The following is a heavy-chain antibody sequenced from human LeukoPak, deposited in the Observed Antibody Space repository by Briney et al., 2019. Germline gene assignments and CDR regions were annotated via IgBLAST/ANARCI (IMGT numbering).Heavy chain of an antibody. J-gene: IGHJ6*02. CDR2: ISYDGSNK. V-gene: IGHV3-30*18. D-gene: IGHD2-8*01. Sequence: GGFLRLSWAASGYTFSSYGMHWVRQAPGKGLEWVAVISYDGSNKYYADSVKGRFTISRDNSKNTLYLQMNSLRAEDTAVYYYAKDGRYCTNGVCYTGTYYYGMDVWGQGTTVTVSS. CDR1: GYTFSSYG. CDR3: AKDGRYCTNGVCYTGTYYYGMDV.